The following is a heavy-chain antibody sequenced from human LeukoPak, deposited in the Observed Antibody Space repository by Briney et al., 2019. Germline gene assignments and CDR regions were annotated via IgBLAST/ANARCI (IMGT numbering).Heavy chain of an antibody. Sequence: GGSLRLSCAASGFTFSNFAMHWVRQAPGKGLQWVAVISFDGSDKYYADSVKGRFSISRDNSKDTLHLQMSSLRDEDTAVYFCAGVSESGWYYFDYWGQGTLVTVSS. J-gene: IGHJ4*02. D-gene: IGHD6-19*01. CDR2: ISFDGSDK. V-gene: IGHV3-30*03. CDR3: AGVSESGWYYFDY. CDR1: GFTFSNFA.